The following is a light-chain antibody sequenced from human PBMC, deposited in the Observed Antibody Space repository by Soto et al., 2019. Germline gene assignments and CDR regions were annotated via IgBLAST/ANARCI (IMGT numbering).Light chain of an antibody. V-gene: IGLV2-14*01. CDR2: GVS. J-gene: IGLJ3*02. Sequence: QSALTQPASVSGSPGQSITISCTGTSSDVGAYNYVSWHQHHPGKAPKLIIYGVSNRPSGVSNRFSGSKSGNTASLTISGLQGEDEADYYCSSYTRSSTGVFGGGTKLTVL. CDR1: SSDVGAYNY. CDR3: SSYTRSSTGV.